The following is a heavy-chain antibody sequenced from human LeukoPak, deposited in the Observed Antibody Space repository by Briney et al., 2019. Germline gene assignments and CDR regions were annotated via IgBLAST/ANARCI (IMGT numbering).Heavy chain of an antibody. CDR3: VRDVGIAAAGTSYYGMDV. J-gene: IGHJ6*02. Sequence: ASVKVSCKASGYTFTSYGISWVRQAPGQGLEWMGWISAYNGNTNYAQKLQGGVTMTTDTSTGTAYMELRSLRSDDTAVYYCVRDVGIAAAGTSYYGMDVWGQGTTVTVSS. CDR1: GYTFTSYG. V-gene: IGHV1-18*01. D-gene: IGHD6-13*01. CDR2: ISAYNGNT.